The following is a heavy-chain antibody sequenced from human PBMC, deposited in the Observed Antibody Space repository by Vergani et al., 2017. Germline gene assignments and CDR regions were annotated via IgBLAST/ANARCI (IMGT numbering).Heavy chain of an antibody. CDR2: INYVGRT. CDR3: ARRRGDNWYVDL. Sequence: QVQMQESGPGLVKPSETLSLICTVSGGSINPSSSFWCWIRQSPGKVLWWMGGINYVGRTYYIPSLQSQATVFVDTSKNQFSLNLTSVTAADTAVYYCARRRGDNWYVDLWGRGTLVTVSS. J-gene: IGHJ2*01. V-gene: IGHV4-39*01. D-gene: IGHD3-16*01. CDR1: GGSINPSSSF.